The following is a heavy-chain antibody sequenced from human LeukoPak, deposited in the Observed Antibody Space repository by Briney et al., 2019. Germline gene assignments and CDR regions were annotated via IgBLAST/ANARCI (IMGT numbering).Heavy chain of an antibody. V-gene: IGHV1-69*04. Sequence: SVKVSCKASGGTFSSYAISWVRQAPGQGLEWMGRIIPILGIANYAQKFQGRVTITADKSTSTAYMELSSLRSEDTAVYYCACQHDILTRIGFDPWGQGTLVTVSS. CDR3: ACQHDILTRIGFDP. J-gene: IGHJ5*02. CDR2: IIPILGIA. D-gene: IGHD3-9*01. CDR1: GGTFSSYA.